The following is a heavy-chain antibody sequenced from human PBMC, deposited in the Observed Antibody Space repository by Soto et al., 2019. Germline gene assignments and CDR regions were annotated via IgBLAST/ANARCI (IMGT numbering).Heavy chain of an antibody. CDR3: ARDQGVGGYCSSTSCVRPDAFDI. V-gene: IGHV3-48*01. Sequence: GGSLRLSCAASGFTFSSYSMNWVRQAPGKGLEWVSYISSSSSTIYYADSVKGRFTISRDNAKNSLYLQMNSLRAEDTAVYYCARDQGVGGYCSSTSCVRPDAFDIWGQGTMVTVSS. J-gene: IGHJ3*02. D-gene: IGHD2-2*01. CDR2: ISSSSSTI. CDR1: GFTFSSYS.